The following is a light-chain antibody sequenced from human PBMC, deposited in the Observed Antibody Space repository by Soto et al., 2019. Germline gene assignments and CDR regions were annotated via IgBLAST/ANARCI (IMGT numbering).Light chain of an antibody. CDR3: QQYNNWPV. V-gene: IGKV3-15*01. Sequence: EIVLTQSPGTLSLSPGERATLSCRASQSVSSSYLAWYQQKPGQAPRLLIYGASIRATAVPARFTASGSGTEFTLTISSLQSEDLAVYYCQQYNNWPVFGQGTKVDIK. CDR1: QSVSSSY. CDR2: GAS. J-gene: IGKJ1*01.